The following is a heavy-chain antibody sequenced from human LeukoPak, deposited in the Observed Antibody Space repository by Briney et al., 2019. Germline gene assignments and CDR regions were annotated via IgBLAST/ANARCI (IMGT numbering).Heavy chain of an antibody. CDR3: AGSYGDYVDY. Sequence: GGSLRLSCAASGFTFSDYYMSWIRQAPGKGLEWVSYISSSSSYTNYADSVKGRFTISRDNAKNSLYLQMNSLRAEDTAVYYCAGSYGDYVDYWGQGTLVTVSS. CDR1: GFTFSDYY. CDR2: ISSSSSYT. J-gene: IGHJ4*02. V-gene: IGHV3-11*03. D-gene: IGHD4-17*01.